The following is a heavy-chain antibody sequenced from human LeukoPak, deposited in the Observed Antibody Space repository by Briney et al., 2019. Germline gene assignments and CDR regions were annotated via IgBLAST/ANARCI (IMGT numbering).Heavy chain of an antibody. J-gene: IGHJ4*02. CDR2: INPNTGNP. CDR3: ARDGYYNGSGNYYKVDFDY. V-gene: IGHV7-4-1*02. CDR1: GYTFTDYG. Sequence: ASVKVSCKASGYTFTDYGINWVRQAPGQGLEWMGWINPNTGNPTYAQGFTGRFFFSLDTSVPTAYLQMNSLRAEDTAVYYCARDGYYNGSGNYYKVDFDYWGQGTLVTVSS. D-gene: IGHD3-10*01.